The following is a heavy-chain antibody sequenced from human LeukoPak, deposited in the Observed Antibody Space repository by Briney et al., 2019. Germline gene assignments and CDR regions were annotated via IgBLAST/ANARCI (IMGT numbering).Heavy chain of an antibody. CDR2: INPNTGVA. V-gene: IGHV1-2*06. CDR3: AKEEAYIAFLY. D-gene: IGHD2/OR15-2a*01. Sequence: ASAKVSCKTSGYTFTGYYIHWVRQAPGQGLEWMARINPNTGVADSAQKFQGRVTMTRDTSITTAYLELINLRSDDTAVYYCAKEEAYIAFLYWGQGTLVTVSS. CDR1: GYTFTGYY. J-gene: IGHJ4*02.